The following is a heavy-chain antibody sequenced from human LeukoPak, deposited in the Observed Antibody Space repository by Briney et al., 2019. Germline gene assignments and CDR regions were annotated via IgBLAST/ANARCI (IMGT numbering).Heavy chain of an antibody. CDR1: GFTFSSYS. D-gene: IGHD2-2*01. CDR3: ARCSVPADDY. Sequence: PGGGLRLSCAASGFTFSSYSMNWVRQAPGKGLEWVSSISSSSSYIYYADSVKGRFTISRDNAKNSLYLQMNSLRAEDTAVYYCARCSVPADDYWGQGTLVTVSS. V-gene: IGHV3-21*01. J-gene: IGHJ4*02. CDR2: ISSSSSYI.